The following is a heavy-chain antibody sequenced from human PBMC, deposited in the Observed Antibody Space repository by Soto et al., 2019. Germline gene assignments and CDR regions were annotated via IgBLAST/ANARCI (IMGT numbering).Heavy chain of an antibody. CDR1: GYTFTSYA. CDR3: ARGPGGPDGPGDY. CDR2: INAGSGNR. V-gene: IGHV1-3*01. D-gene: IGHD2-15*01. Sequence: QVQLVQSGAEVKKPGASVKVSCKASGYTFTSYAMHWVRQAPGQRLEWMGWINAGSGNRKYSQKFQGRVTITRDTSARTAYMELSSLRSEDTAVYYCARGPGGPDGPGDYWGQGTLVTVSS. J-gene: IGHJ4*02.